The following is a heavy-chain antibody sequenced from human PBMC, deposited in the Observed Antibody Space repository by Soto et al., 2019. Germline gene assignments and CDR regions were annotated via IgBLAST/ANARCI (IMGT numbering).Heavy chain of an antibody. CDR2: IYYSGST. Sequence: PSETLSLTCTVSGGSISSSSYYWGWIRQPPGKGLEWIGSIYYSGSTYYNPSLKSRVTISVDTSKNQFSLKLSSVTAADTAVYYCARGTSGWNYYFDYWGQGSLVTVSS. CDR1: GGSISSSSYY. J-gene: IGHJ4*02. V-gene: IGHV4-39*01. CDR3: ARGTSGWNYYFDY. D-gene: IGHD6-19*01.